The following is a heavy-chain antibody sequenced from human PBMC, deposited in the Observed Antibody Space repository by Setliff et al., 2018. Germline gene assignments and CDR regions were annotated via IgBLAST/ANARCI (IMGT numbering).Heavy chain of an antibody. CDR2: IYYSGST. V-gene: IGHV4-61*08. CDR3: ARGRRVAMVPYTY. J-gene: IGHJ4*02. Sequence: SETLSLTCTVSGGSISSGGYYWSWIRQHPGKGLEWIGYIYYSGSTNYNPSLKSRVTISVDTSKTQFSLKLTSVTAADTAVYYCARGRRVAMVPYTYWGQGNLVTVSS. D-gene: IGHD5-18*01. CDR1: GGSISSGGYY.